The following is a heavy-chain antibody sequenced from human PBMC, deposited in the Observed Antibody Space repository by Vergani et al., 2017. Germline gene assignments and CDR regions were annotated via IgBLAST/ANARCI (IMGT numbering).Heavy chain of an antibody. D-gene: IGHD3-9*01. J-gene: IGHJ4*02. CDR2: ISGSGGST. CDR1: GFTFSSYA. V-gene: IGHV3-23*01. CDR3: AKEYDILTGYFPFGY. Sequence: EVQLLESGGGLVQPGGSLRLSCAASGFTFSSYAMSWVRHAPGKGLEWVSAISGSGGSTYYADSVKGRFTISRDTSKNTLYLQMNSLGAEDTAVYYCAKEYDILTGYFPFGYWGQGTLVTVSS.